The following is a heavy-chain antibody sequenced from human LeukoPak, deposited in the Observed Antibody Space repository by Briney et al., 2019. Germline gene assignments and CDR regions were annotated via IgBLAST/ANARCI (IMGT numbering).Heavy chain of an antibody. V-gene: IGHV3-30*02. CDR1: GFTFSSYG. Sequence: GGSLRLSCAASGFTFSSYGMHWVRQAPGKGLEWVAFIRYDGSNKYYADSVKGRFTISRDNSKNTLYLQMNSLRAEDTAVYYCAKDITTGRHYYYYYMDVWGKGTTVTVSS. CDR2: IRYDGSNK. CDR3: AKDITTGRHYYYYYMDV. D-gene: IGHD1-20*01. J-gene: IGHJ6*03.